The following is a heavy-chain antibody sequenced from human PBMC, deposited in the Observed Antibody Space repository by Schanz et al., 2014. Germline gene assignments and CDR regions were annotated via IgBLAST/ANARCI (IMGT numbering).Heavy chain of an antibody. J-gene: IGHJ5*01. Sequence: VQLVESGGGMVQPGRSLRLSCAGSGFSFSDYGMHWVRQAPGRGLEWVGFIRSKDYGGPPEYVAPVKGRFTISRDDSRGIAYLHMTSLKTEDTGVYYCTRDSRTWNNWFDSWGQGTLVIVSS. V-gene: IGHV3-49*04. CDR2: IRSKDYGGPP. D-gene: IGHD1-1*01. CDR3: TRDSRTWNNWFDS. CDR1: GFSFSDYG.